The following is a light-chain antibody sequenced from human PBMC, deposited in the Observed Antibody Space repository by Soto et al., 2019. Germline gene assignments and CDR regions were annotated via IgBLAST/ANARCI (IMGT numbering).Light chain of an antibody. CDR2: DAS. CDR1: QNVNDY. CDR3: QQRDNWPPWT. V-gene: IGKV3-11*01. J-gene: IGKJ1*01. Sequence: EIVLTQSPATLSLSPGERATLSCRASQNVNDYVAWYQQKPGQAPRLLISDASYRVPGTPPRFSGSGSGTDFTLTISSLEPEDFAVYYCQQRDNWPPWTFGQGTKVEMK.